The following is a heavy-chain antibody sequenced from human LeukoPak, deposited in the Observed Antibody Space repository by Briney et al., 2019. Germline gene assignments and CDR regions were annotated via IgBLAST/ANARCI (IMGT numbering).Heavy chain of an antibody. V-gene: IGHV4-39*01. J-gene: IGHJ4*02. CDR2: IYYSGST. CDR1: GGSISSYY. D-gene: IGHD2-8*01. CDR3: ASVLMVYASFDY. Sequence: SETLSLTCTVTGGSISSYYWGWIRQPPGKGLEWIGSIYYSGSTYYNPSLKSRVTISVDTSKNQFSLKLSSVTAADTAVYYCASVLMVYASFDYWGQGTLVTVSS.